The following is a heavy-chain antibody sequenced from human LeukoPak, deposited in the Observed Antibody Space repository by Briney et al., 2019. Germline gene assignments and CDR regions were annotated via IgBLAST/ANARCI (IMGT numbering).Heavy chain of an antibody. CDR2: ISGSGGST. Sequence: GGSLRLSCAASGFTFSSYAMSWVRQAPGKGLEWVSAISGSGGSTYYADSVKGRFTISRDNSKNTLYLQMNSLRAEDTAVYYCAKGSGYYYDSSGYYYFGYWGQGTLVTVSS. CDR3: AKGSGYYYDSSGYYYFGY. V-gene: IGHV3-23*01. CDR1: GFTFSSYA. J-gene: IGHJ4*02. D-gene: IGHD3-22*01.